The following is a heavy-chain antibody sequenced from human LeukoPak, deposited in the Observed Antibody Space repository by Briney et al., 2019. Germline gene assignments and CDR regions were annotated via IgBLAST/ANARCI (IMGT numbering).Heavy chain of an antibody. D-gene: IGHD1-26*01. V-gene: IGHV4-34*01. Sequence: PSETLSLTCAVYGGSLSGYYWSWIRQPPGKGLEWIGEINHSGSTNYNPSLKSRVTISVDTSKNQFSLKLSSVTAADTAVYYCARGQFRRGESYGALINYYYYYMDVWGKGTTVTVSS. J-gene: IGHJ6*03. CDR2: INHSGST. CDR3: ARGQFRRGESYGALINYYYYYMDV. CDR1: GGSLSGYY.